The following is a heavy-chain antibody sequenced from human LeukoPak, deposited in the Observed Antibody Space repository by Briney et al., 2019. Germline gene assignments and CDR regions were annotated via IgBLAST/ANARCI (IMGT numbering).Heavy chain of an antibody. V-gene: IGHV3-7*01. CDR3: ARDRSYCSGGSCYGSYFDY. J-gene: IGHJ4*02. D-gene: IGHD2-15*01. Sequence: GGSLRLSCAASGFTFSSYGMSWVRQAPGKGLEWVANIKQGGSEKYYVDSVKGRFTISRDNAKNSLYLQMNSLRAEDTAVYYCARDRSYCSGGSCYGSYFDYWGQGTLVTVSS. CDR2: IKQGGSEK. CDR1: GFTFSSYG.